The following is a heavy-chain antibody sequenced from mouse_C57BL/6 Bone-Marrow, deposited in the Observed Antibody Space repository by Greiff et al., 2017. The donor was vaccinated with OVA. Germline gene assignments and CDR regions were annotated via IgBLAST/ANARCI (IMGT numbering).Heavy chain of an antibody. CDR1: GFSLTSYG. V-gene: IGHV2-9*01. J-gene: IGHJ4*01. Sequence: VQGVESGPGLVAPSQSLSITCTVSGFSLTSYGVDWVRQPPGKGLEWLGVIWGGGSANYNSALMSRLGISKDNSKSQIFLKMNSLQTDDTAMYYCAKHGLLRALAMDYWGQGTSVTVSS. CDR3: AKHGLLRALAMDY. CDR2: IWGGGSA. D-gene: IGHD1-1*01.